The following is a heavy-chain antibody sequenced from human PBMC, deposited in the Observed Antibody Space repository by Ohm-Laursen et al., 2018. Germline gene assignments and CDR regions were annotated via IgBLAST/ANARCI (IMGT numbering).Heavy chain of an antibody. CDR1: GFSLSTSGMC. CDR3: ARIGYSSGWIGY. D-gene: IGHD6-19*01. J-gene: IGHJ4*02. CDR2: IFSNDEK. V-gene: IGHV2-26*01. Sequence: TQTLTLTCTFSGFSLSTSGMCVSWIRQPPGKALEWLAHIFSNDEKSYSTSLKSRLTISKDTSKSQVVLTMTNMDPVDTATYYCARIGYSSGWIGYWGQGTLVTVSS.